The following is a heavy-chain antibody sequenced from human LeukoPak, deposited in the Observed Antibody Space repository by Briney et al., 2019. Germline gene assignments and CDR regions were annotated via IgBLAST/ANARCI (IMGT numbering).Heavy chain of an antibody. CDR2: ISSSAGNT. D-gene: IGHD4-17*01. Sequence: GGSLRLSCAASGFNFSNYAMTWVRQAPGKGLEWVSGISSSAGNTNYADSVRGRFTISRDNSKNTLYLQMNSLRVEDTAVYYCAKAQLRVTTGIDNWGQGTLVTVSS. J-gene: IGHJ4*02. V-gene: IGHV3-23*01. CDR3: AKAQLRVTTGIDN. CDR1: GFNFSNYA.